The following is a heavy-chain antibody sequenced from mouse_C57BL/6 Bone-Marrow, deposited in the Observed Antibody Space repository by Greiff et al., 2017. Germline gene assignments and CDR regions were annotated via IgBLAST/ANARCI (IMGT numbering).Heavy chain of an antibody. CDR2: IDPENGDT. V-gene: IGHV14-4*01. CDR1: GFNIKDDY. CDR3: TTFGTTVPQAWFAY. D-gene: IGHD1-1*01. J-gene: IGHJ3*01. Sequence: VQLQQSGAELVRPGASVKLSCTASGFNIKDDYMHWVKQRPEQGLEWLGWIDPENGDTAYASKFQGKATITADTSSNTAYLQLRSLTSEDTAVYYCTTFGTTVPQAWFAYWGQGTLVTVSA.